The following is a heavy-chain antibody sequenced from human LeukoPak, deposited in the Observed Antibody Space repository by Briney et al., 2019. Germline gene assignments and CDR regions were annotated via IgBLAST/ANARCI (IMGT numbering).Heavy chain of an antibody. CDR2: ISAYNGNT. Sequence: ASVKVSCKASGYTFTSYGISWARQAPGQGLEWMGWISAYNGNTNYAQKLQGRVTMTTDTSTSTAYMELRSLRSDDTAVYYCARDITMVRGVPPGYWGQGTLVTVSS. D-gene: IGHD3-10*01. CDR3: ARDITMVRGVPPGY. V-gene: IGHV1-18*01. CDR1: GYTFTSYG. J-gene: IGHJ4*02.